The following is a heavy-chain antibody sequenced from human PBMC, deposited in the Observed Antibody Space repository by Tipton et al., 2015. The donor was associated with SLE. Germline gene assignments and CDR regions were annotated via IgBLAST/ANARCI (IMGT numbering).Heavy chain of an antibody. CDR3: ARDFGEGSFDY. CDR1: GGSISGHY. V-gene: IGHV4-59*11. CDR2: VSQSGTA. D-gene: IGHD3-16*01. Sequence: GLVKPSETLSLSCSVSGGSISGHYWGWIRQPPEMGLEWIGTVSQSGTASYSPPLNSRLTISLDTSKNQFSLRLNSVTAADTAVYYCARDFGEGSFDYWGQGTLVTVS. J-gene: IGHJ4*02.